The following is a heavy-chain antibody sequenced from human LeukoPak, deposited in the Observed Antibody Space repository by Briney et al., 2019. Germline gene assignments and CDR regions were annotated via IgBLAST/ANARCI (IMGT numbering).Heavy chain of an antibody. D-gene: IGHD3-22*01. J-gene: IGHJ5*02. V-gene: IGHV4-39*01. CDR2: IYYSGST. CDR3: ARRMVSSGYYYNR. CDR1: GGSISSNSYY. Sequence: SETLSLTCTVSGGSISSNSYYWGWIRQPPGKGLKWIGSIYYSGSTYYNPSLKSRVTISVDTSKNQFSLKLSSVTAADTAVYYCARRMVSSGYYYNRWGQGTLVTVSS.